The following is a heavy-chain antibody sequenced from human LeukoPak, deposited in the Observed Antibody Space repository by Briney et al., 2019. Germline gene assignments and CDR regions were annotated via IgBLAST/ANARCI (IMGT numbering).Heavy chain of an antibody. Sequence: GASVKVSCKASGYTFTSYDINWVRQATGQGLEWMGWMNPNSGNTGYAQKFQGRVTMTRNTSISTAYMELSSLRSDDTAVYYCARLVMTTLYMDVWGKGTTVTVSS. CDR1: GYTFTSYD. V-gene: IGHV1-8*01. CDR3: ARLVMTTLYMDV. J-gene: IGHJ6*03. D-gene: IGHD4-11*01. CDR2: MNPNSGNT.